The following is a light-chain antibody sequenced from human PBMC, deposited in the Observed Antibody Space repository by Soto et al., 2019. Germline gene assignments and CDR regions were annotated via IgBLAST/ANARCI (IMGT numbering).Light chain of an antibody. CDR3: QQYHIYSGT. CDR1: QTIDSW. J-gene: IGKJ1*01. V-gene: IGKV1-5*03. CDR2: KAS. Sequence: DIQMTQSPSTLSPSVGDRVTITFRASQTIDSWLAWYQQRPGNPPNLLIYKASTLASGVPSRFSGSGSGTEFTLTINSLQPDDFATYYCQQYHIYSGTFGQGTKVDIK.